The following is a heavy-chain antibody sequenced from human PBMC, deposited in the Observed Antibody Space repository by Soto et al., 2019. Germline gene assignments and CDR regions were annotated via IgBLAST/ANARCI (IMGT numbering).Heavy chain of an antibody. D-gene: IGHD3-10*01. CDR3: ATLGESYAFDI. CDR1: GFTFSSYG. CDR2: IWYDGSNK. Sequence: QVQLVESGGGVVQPGRSLRLSCAASGFTFSSYGMHWVRQAPGKGLEWVAVIWYDGSNKYYADSVKGRFTISRDNSKNTLYLQMNSLRAEDTAVYYCATLGESYAFDIWGQGTMVTVSS. J-gene: IGHJ3*02. V-gene: IGHV3-33*01.